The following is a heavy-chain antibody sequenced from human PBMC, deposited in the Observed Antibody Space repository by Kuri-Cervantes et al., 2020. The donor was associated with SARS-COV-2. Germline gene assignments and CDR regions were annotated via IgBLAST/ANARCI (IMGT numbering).Heavy chain of an antibody. CDR3: AKDLRPAPFLDAFDI. CDR1: GFTVSSNY. Sequence: GGSLRLSCAASGFTVSSNYMSWVRQAPGKGLEWVSVIYSCGSTYYADSVKGRFTISRDNSKNTLYLQMNSLRAEDTAVYYCAKDLRPAPFLDAFDIWGQGTMVTVSS. V-gene: IGHV3-53*01. CDR2: IYSCGST. D-gene: IGHD2-2*01. J-gene: IGHJ3*02.